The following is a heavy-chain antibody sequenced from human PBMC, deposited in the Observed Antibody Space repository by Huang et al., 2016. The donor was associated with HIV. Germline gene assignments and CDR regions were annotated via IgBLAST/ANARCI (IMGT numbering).Heavy chain of an antibody. CDR3: ARLIGSPSFYYGLDV. J-gene: IGHJ6*02. V-gene: IGHV5-51*01. Sequence: EVQLVQSGAEVKKPGESLKISCKGSGYRFRSNWIGWVRQMPGKGLEWMGLIYPGDSDNRYSPSFQGQGTISADKSINTAYLQWSSLKASDTAMYYCARLIGSPSFYYGLDVWGQGTTVTVSS. CDR1: GYRFRSNW. CDR2: IYPGDSDN. D-gene: IGHD3-10*01.